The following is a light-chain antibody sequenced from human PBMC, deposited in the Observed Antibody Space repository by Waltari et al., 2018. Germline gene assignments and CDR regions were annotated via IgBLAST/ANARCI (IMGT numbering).Light chain of an antibody. CDR3: QQYDSSPRGFT. CDR2: ATS. J-gene: IGKJ3*01. V-gene: IGKV3-20*01. Sequence: EIVLTQSPGTLSLSPGESATLPCRASQRVSGSYLAWYQQKPGQAPRLLIYATSSRATGIPDRFSGSGSGTDFTLTISRLEPEDFAVYYCQQYDSSPRGFTFGPGTKVDIK. CDR1: QRVSGSY.